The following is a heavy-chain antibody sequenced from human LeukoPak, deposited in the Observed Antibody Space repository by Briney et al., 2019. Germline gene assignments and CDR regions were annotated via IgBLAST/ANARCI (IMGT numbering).Heavy chain of an antibody. CDR3: ANAPAIVVAASAGNY. CDR1: GFTFSDYS. D-gene: IGHD2-15*01. V-gene: IGHV3-48*01. Sequence: GGSLRLSCEASGFTFSDYSMNWVRQAPGEGLEWLSYITSTSDTIYYADSVKGRFTSSRDNAKNSVYLQMNSLRAEDTAVYYCANAPAIVVAASAGNYWGQGTLVTVSS. J-gene: IGHJ4*02. CDR2: ITSTSDTI.